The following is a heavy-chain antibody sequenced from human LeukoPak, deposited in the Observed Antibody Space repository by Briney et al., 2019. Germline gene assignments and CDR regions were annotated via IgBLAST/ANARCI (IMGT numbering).Heavy chain of an antibody. Sequence: QPGGSLRLSCAASGFTFSSYGMHWVRQAPGKGLEWVAVISYDGSNKYYADSVKGRFTISRDNSKNTLYLQMNSLRAEDTAVYYCAKGCSGGSCYSRQYFQYWGQGTLVTVSS. CDR2: ISYDGSNK. D-gene: IGHD2-15*01. J-gene: IGHJ1*01. CDR3: AKGCSGGSCYSRQYFQY. V-gene: IGHV3-30*18. CDR1: GFTFSSYG.